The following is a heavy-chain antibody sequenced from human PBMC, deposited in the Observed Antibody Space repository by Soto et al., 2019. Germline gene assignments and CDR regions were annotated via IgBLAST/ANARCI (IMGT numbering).Heavy chain of an antibody. CDR3: VRFRVVPAAMNSWFDP. J-gene: IGHJ5*02. CDR1: GFSLSNARMG. V-gene: IGHV2-26*01. CDR2: IFSNDEK. D-gene: IGHD2-2*01. Sequence: QVTLKESGPVLVNPTETLTLTCTVSGFSLSNARMGVSWIRQPPGKALEWLAHIFSNDEKSYSTSLKSRLTISKDTSKSQVVLTMTNMDPVDTATYYCVRFRVVPAAMNSWFDPWGQGTLVTVSS.